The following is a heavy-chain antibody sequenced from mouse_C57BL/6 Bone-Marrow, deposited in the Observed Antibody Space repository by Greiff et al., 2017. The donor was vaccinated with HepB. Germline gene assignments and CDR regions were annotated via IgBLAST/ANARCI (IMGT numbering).Heavy chain of an antibody. CDR2: IYPGSGST. CDR3: GAHYGSSPYYFDY. D-gene: IGHD1-1*01. V-gene: IGHV1-55*01. Sequence: QVQLKQPGAELVKPGASVKMSCKASGYTFTSYWITWVKQRPGQGLEWIGDIYPGSGSTNYNEKFKSKATLTVDTSSSTAYMQLSSLTSEDSAVYYCGAHYGSSPYYFDYWGQGTTLTVSS. CDR1: GYTFTSYW. J-gene: IGHJ2*01.